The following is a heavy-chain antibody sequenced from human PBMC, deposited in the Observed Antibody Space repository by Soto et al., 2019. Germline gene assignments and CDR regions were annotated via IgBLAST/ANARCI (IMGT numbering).Heavy chain of an antibody. CDR1: GYRFTGYY. V-gene: IGHV1-2*02. CDR3: ARGLTKSSGRGGIFDF. CDR2: VKPKNGDT. D-gene: IGHD3-22*01. J-gene: IGHJ4*02. Sequence: QVKLVQSGAEVRKPGASVKVSCRASGYRFTGYYIHWVRQAPGQGLEWMGWVKPKNGDTEDAQKFRGRVTLTADTASSTAYMELYRLGSDDTAGYYCARGLTKSSGRGGIFDFWGQGTLVTVSS.